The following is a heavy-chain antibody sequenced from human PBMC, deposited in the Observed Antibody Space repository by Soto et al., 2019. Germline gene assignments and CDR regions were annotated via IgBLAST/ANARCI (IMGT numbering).Heavy chain of an antibody. D-gene: IGHD6-13*01. CDR1: GFTFSDYY. CDR2: INGNSLDT. Sequence: QVQLVESGGGLVKPGGSLRLSCAASGFTFSDYYASWIRQAPGKGLEWVSYINGNSLDTEYADPVKGRFTISRDNADNLLHLQMNSLRVEDTAMYYCASGQQIRMADIWGQGTMVTVSS. V-gene: IGHV3-11*05. CDR3: ASGQQIRMADI. J-gene: IGHJ3*02.